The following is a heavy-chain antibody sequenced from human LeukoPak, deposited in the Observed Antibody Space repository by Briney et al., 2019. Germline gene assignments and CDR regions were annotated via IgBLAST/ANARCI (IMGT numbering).Heavy chain of an antibody. D-gene: IGHD2-21*02. V-gene: IGHV3-23*01. CDR2: ISGSGAST. J-gene: IGHJ4*02. CDR3: AKDPRGDRWFDY. CDR1: GFHFSSYA. Sequence: GGSLRLSCAASGFHFSSYAMSWVRQGPGKGVEWVSGISGSGASTYYEDSVKGRFTIDRDNSKNTLYLQMNSLRAEDTAVYYCAKDPRGDRWFDYWGQGTLVTVSS.